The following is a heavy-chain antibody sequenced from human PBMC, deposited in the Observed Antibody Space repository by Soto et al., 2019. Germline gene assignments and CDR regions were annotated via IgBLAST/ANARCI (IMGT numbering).Heavy chain of an antibody. CDR1: GGSFSGYQ. V-gene: IGHV4-34*01. J-gene: IGHJ6*03. CDR2: INDSGNI. Sequence: QVQLQQWGAGLLKPSETLSLTCAVYGGSFSGYQWSWIRQTPGKGLEWIGEINDSGNIYYNPSLKSRVTILIDTPKKQISLKLSSVTAADTAVYYCARGLILWFGELSRRGGYYYYMDVWGKGTTVTVSS. D-gene: IGHD3-10*01. CDR3: ARGLILWFGELSRRGGYYYYMDV.